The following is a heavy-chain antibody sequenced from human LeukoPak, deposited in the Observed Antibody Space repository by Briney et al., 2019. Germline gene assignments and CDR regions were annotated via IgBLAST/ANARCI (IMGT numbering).Heavy chain of an antibody. J-gene: IGHJ4*02. D-gene: IGHD5-18*01. CDR2: INPNSGGT. CDR3: ARDLEDTAGFDY. V-gene: IGHV1-2*02. Sequence: ASVKVSCKASGYTFTGYYMHWVRQAPGQGLEWMGWINPNSGGTNYAQKFQGRVTMTRDTSISTAYMELSRLRSDDTAVYYCARDLEDTAGFDYWGQGTLVTVSS. CDR1: GYTFTGYY.